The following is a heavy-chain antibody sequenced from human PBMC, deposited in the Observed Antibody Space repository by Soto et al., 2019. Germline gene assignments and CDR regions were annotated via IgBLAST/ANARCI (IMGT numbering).Heavy chain of an antibody. CDR3: AKGDNLGPKTGYAFDP. Sequence: PSQTLSLTCAISGDSVSSNTASWNWIRQSPSRGLEWLGRTYFRSKWYNDYAVSVKSRIIINPDTSNNQSSLQLNSVTPEDTAVYFCAKGDNLGPKTGYAFDPRGQGIMVTVSS. V-gene: IGHV6-1*01. D-gene: IGHD5-12*01. J-gene: IGHJ5*02. CDR1: GDSVSSNTAS. CDR2: TYFRSKWYN.